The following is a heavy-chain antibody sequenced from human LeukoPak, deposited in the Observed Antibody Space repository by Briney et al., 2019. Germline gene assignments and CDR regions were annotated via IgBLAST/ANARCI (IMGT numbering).Heavy chain of an antibody. CDR3: ARSPVAFSGFLSYSSSFLYFDY. CDR2: IYYSGST. CDR1: GGSISSYY. Sequence: SETLSLTCTVSGGSISSYYWSWIRQPPGKGLEWIGYIYYSGSTNYNPSLKSRVTISVDTSKNQFSLKLSSVTAADTAVYYCARSPVAFSGFLSYSSSFLYFDYWGRGTLVTVSS. D-gene: IGHD6-6*01. J-gene: IGHJ4*02. V-gene: IGHV4-59*01.